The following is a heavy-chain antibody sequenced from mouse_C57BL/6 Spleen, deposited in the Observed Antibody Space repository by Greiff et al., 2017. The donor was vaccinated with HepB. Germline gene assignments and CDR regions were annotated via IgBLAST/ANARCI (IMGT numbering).Heavy chain of an antibody. V-gene: IGHV1-54*01. CDR1: GYAFTNYL. J-gene: IGHJ4*01. D-gene: IGHD1-1*01. CDR3: ARFEGPGAVDY. CDR2: INPGSGGT. Sequence: QVQLKESGAELVRPGTSVKVSCKASGYAFTNYLIEWVKQRPGQGLEWIGVINPGSGGTNYNEKFKGKATLTADKSSSTAYMQLSSLTSEDSAVYFCARFEGPGAVDYWGQGTSVTVSS.